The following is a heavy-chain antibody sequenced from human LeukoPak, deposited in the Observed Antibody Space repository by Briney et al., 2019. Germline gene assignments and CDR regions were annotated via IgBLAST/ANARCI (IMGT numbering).Heavy chain of an antibody. CDR2: INHSGST. V-gene: IGHV4-34*01. CDR1: GGSFSGYY. D-gene: IGHD3-22*01. CDR3: ASLYYYDSSGYILDY. J-gene: IGHJ4*02. Sequence: PSETLSLTCAVYGGSFSGYYWSWIRQPPGKGLEWIGEINHSGSTNYNPSLKSRVTISVDTSKNQFPLKLSSVTAADTAVYYCASLYYYDSSGYILDYWGQGTLVTVSS.